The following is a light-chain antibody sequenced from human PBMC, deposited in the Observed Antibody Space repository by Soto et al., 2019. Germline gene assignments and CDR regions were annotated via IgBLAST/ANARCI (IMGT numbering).Light chain of an antibody. CDR2: DAS. CDR3: QQYNNWPQT. Sequence: ETMMTQSPDTLSVSLGERATLSCRASQSLRSSLAWYQQKPGQAPRLLIYDASTRATGIPARFSGSGSGTDFTLTISGLQSEECAVDDCQQYNNWPQTFGQGTKVDIK. J-gene: IGKJ1*01. V-gene: IGKV3-15*01. CDR1: QSLRSS.